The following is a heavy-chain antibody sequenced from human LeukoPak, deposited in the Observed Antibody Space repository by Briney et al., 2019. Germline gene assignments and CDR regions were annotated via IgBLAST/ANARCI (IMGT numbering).Heavy chain of an antibody. V-gene: IGHV1-3*01. Sequence: GASVKVSCKTSGYIFTPHHIHWMRQAPGQGLELLGWVSAANNPECSQKFQGRVVITRDASATTSYLELNSLRSEDTAVYYCAMSVEMPPIPSFDYWGQGTLVTVFS. J-gene: IGHJ4*02. CDR1: GYIFTPHH. D-gene: IGHD5-24*01. CDR3: AMSVEMPPIPSFDY. CDR2: VSAANNP.